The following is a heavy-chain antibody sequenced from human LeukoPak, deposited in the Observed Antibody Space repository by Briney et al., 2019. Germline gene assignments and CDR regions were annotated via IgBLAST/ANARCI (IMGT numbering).Heavy chain of an antibody. V-gene: IGHV3-21*01. Sequence: PGGSLRLSCAASGFTFSSYSMNWVRQAPGKGLEWVSSISSSSSYIYYADSVKGRFTISRDNAKNSLYLQMNGLRAEDTAVYYCARAPTLHRGDYWGQGTLVTVSS. CDR2: ISSSSSYI. CDR3: ARAPTLHRGDY. J-gene: IGHJ4*02. D-gene: IGHD3-16*01. CDR1: GFTFSSYS.